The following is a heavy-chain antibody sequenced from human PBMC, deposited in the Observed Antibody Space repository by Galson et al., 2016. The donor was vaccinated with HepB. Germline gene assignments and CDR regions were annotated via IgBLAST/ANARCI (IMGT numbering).Heavy chain of an antibody. CDR3: AKRHEFCPPVGCSVDY. CDR1: GFIFRGYG. V-gene: IGHV3-30*18. CDR2: DSMDGRRK. D-gene: IGHD3-10*02. J-gene: IGHJ4*02. Sequence: LRLSCAGSGFIFRGYGMHWVRQAPGKGLEWVAADSMDGRRKFYSDSVRGRFTISRDNSNNMLFLQMDSLRPDDTAVYYCAKRHEFCPPVGCSVDYWGQGTLVSVS.